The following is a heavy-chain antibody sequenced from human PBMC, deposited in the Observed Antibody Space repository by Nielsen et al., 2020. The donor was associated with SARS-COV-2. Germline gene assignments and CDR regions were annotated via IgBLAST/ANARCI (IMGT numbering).Heavy chain of an antibody. CDR3: ARDPGGANYYYGMDV. Sequence: SETLSLTCTVSGGSISSYYWSWIRQPPGKGLEWIGYIYYSGSTYYNPSLKSRVTISVDTSKNQFSLKLSSVTAADTAVYYCARDPGGANYYYGMDVWGQGTTVTVSS. CDR1: GGSISSYY. J-gene: IGHJ6*02. V-gene: IGHV4-59*06. D-gene: IGHD3-10*01. CDR2: IYYSGST.